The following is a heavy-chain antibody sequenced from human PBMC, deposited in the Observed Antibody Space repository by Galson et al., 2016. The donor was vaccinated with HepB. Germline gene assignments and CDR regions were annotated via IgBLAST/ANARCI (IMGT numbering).Heavy chain of an antibody. D-gene: IGHD1-26*01. J-gene: IGHJ4*02. Sequence: SETLSLTCTVSGASIRSTNHYWGWIRQPPGKGLEWIGSIYYSGSTYYNPSLKSRVTISVDTSKTQFSLKLSSVTAADTAVYHCARQLRTGGYHFDYWGQGTLVTVSS. CDR3: ARQLRTGGYHFDY. V-gene: IGHV4-39*01. CDR2: IYYSGST. CDR1: GASIRSTNHY.